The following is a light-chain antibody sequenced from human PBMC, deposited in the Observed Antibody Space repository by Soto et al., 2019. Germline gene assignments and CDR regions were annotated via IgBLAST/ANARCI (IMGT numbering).Light chain of an antibody. CDR3: QQRHMWPIT. CDR2: DAY. Sequence: EVVLTQSPVTLSLSPGERATLSCRASQSFRGLLAWYQQKPSQAPRLLIYDAYNRATGIPPRFGGSGSGTDFTLTISSLEPEDSAVYYCQQRHMWPITFGQGTRLEIK. V-gene: IGKV3-11*01. J-gene: IGKJ5*01. CDR1: QSFRGL.